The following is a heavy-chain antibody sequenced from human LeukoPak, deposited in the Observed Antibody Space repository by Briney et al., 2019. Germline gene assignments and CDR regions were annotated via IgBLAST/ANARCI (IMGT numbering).Heavy chain of an antibody. CDR2: ISSSGRTK. D-gene: IGHD3-22*01. J-gene: IGHJ4*02. Sequence: GGSLRLSCVASGFTFSSYEMNWVRQAPGKGLEWLSYISSSGRTKYYPDSVKGRFTISRDNAKNSLYLQMNSLRAEDTAVYYCARGDDSSGYQNYWGQGTLVTVSS. CDR1: GFTFSSYE. CDR3: ARGDDSSGYQNY. V-gene: IGHV3-48*03.